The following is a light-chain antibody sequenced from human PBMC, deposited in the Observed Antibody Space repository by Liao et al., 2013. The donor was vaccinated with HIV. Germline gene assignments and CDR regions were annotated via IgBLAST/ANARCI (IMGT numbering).Light chain of an antibody. J-gene: IGLJ2*01. V-gene: IGLV3-21*01. CDR3: QVWDRSSDEGV. Sequence: GSVAPGKTARITCGGNNIASKSVHWYQQRPGQAPVLVIYYDSDRPSGIPERFSGSNSGNTATLTISRVEAGDEADYYCQVWDRSSDEGVFGGGTKVTVL. CDR1: NIASKS. CDR2: YDS.